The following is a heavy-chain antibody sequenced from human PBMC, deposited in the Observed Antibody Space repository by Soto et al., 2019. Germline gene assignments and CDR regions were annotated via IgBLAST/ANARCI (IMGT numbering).Heavy chain of an antibody. CDR3: ARSRSGAVADSFDF. J-gene: IGHJ4*02. Sequence: GGSLRLSCAASGFTFRSYAIHWVRQAPGKGLEWVAVISRDGSNKYYVDSVKGRFTISRDNSKDTVYLQMNSLRDEDSAMFYCARSRSGAVADSFDFWGQGTLVTVSS. V-gene: IGHV3-30*04. CDR1: GFTFRSYA. D-gene: IGHD3-10*01. CDR2: ISRDGSNK.